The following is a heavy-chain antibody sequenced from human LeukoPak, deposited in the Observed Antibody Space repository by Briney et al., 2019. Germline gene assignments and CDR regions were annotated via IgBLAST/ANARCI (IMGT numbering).Heavy chain of an antibody. D-gene: IGHD5-18*01. V-gene: IGHV1-3*01. Sequence: ASVKVSCKASGYTFTSYAMHWVRQAPGQRLEWMGWINAGYGNTKYSQKFQGRVTITRDTSASTAYMELSSLRSEDTAVYYCARAGSYGDGYYFDYWGQGTLVTVSS. CDR3: ARAGSYGDGYYFDY. J-gene: IGHJ4*02. CDR2: INAGYGNT. CDR1: GYTFTSYA.